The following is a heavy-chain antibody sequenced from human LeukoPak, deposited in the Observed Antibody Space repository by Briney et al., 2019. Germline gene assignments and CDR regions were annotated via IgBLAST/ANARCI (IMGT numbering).Heavy chain of an antibody. CDR1: GSSFTKYW. CDR2: IYPGDSDT. Sequence: GESLKISCKGSGSSFTKYWIAWVRQMPGKGLEWMGIIYPGDSDTRYSPSFQDQVAISADKSITTAFLQWSSLKASDTAMYYCARPMTVGASSDAFDIWGQGTVVTVSS. J-gene: IGHJ3*02. D-gene: IGHD1-26*01. CDR3: ARPMTVGASSDAFDI. V-gene: IGHV5-51*01.